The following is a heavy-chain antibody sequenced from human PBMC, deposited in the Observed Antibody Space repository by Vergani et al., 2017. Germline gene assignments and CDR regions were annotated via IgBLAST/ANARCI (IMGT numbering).Heavy chain of an antibody. CDR3: ARSLPPLDWFDP. CDR2: IYTSGST. Sequence: QVQLQESGPGLVKPSQTLSLTCTVSGGSISSGSYYWSWLRQPAGKGLEWIGRIYTSGSTNYNPSLKSRVTISVDTSKNQFSLKLSSVTAADTAVYYCARSLPPLDWFDPWGQGTLVTGSS. V-gene: IGHV4-61*02. J-gene: IGHJ5*02. D-gene: IGHD3-16*02. CDR1: GGSISSGSYY.